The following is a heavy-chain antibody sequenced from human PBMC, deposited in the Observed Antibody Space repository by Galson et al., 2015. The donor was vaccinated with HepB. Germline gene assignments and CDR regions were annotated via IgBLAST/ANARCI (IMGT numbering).Heavy chain of an antibody. CDR3: ARDSWRSYNYYYDYGMDV. J-gene: IGHJ6*01. CDR2: VSVNGGST. V-gene: IGHV3-23*01. Sequence: SLRLSCAASRFALSNYGMTWARQAPGKGLEWVSGVSVNGGSTSHADSVKGRFTISRDNSRNTLYLQMNSLRAEDTAVYYCARDSWRSYNYYYDYGMDVWGQGTTVTVSS. D-gene: IGHD3-16*01. CDR1: RFALSNYG.